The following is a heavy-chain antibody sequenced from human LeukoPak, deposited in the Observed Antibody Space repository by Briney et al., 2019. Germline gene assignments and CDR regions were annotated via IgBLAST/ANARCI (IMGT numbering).Heavy chain of an antibody. V-gene: IGHV4-59*01. CDR3: ARGTTERYYYYYMDV. Sequence: SETLSLTCTVAGGSISSYYWSWIRQPPGKGLEWIGYIYYSGSTNYNPSLKSRATISVDTSKNQFSLKLSSVTAADTAVYYCARGTTERYYYYYMDVWGKGTTVTVSS. CDR2: IYYSGST. CDR1: GGSISSYY. J-gene: IGHJ6*03. D-gene: IGHD1-1*01.